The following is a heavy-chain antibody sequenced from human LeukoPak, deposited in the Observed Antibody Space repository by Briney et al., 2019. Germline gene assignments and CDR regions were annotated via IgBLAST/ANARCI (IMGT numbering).Heavy chain of an antibody. CDR1: GFTFSSYA. CDR2: ISGSGGST. D-gene: IGHD3-10*01. V-gene: IGHV3-23*01. CDR3: AKDREELLWFGELLYYFDY. Sequence: PGGSLRLSCAASGFTFSSYAMSWVRQAPGKGLEWVSAISGSGGSTYYADSVKGRFTISRDNSKNTLYLQMNSLRAEDTAVYYCAKDREELLWFGELLYYFDYWGQGTLVTVSS. J-gene: IGHJ4*02.